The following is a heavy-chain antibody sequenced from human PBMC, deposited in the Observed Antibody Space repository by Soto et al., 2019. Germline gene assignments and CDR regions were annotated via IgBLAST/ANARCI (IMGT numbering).Heavy chain of an antibody. Sequence: GGSLRLSCAASGFTFISYGMRWVRQAPGKGLEWVAVISYDGSNKYYADSVKGRFTISRDNSKNTLYLQMNSLRAEDTAVYYCAKAQDGFGAGLFDYWGQGTLVTVSS. CDR2: ISYDGSNK. V-gene: IGHV3-30*18. CDR1: GFTFISYG. D-gene: IGHD3-10*01. J-gene: IGHJ4*02. CDR3: AKAQDGFGAGLFDY.